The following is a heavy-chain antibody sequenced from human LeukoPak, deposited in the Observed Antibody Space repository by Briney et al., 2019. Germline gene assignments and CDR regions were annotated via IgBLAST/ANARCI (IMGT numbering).Heavy chain of an antibody. CDR2: IYYSGST. J-gene: IGHJ3*02. D-gene: IGHD1-1*01. CDR1: GGSIYGGSISTYY. CDR3: TRRVATTGIYAFDI. V-gene: IGHV4-61*01. Sequence: SESLSLTCTISGGSIYGGSISTYYWTWIRQPPGKGLEWIGYIYYSGSTNYNPSLKSRVTISLDTSKNQFSLKLNSVTAADTAVYYCTRRVATTGIYAFDIWGQGTMVTVSS.